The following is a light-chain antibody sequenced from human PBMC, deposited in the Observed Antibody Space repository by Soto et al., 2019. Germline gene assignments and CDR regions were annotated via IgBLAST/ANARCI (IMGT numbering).Light chain of an antibody. CDR3: AAWDDSLSGWV. CDR1: STNIGRNS. CDR2: TNN. J-gene: IGLJ3*02. V-gene: IGLV1-44*01. Sequence: QLVLTQPPSASGTPGQRVSISCSGSSTNIGRNSISWYQNLPGTAPKLLIYTNNQRPSGVPARFSGSKSGTSASLAISGLQSEDDADYYCAAWDDSLSGWVFGGGTKLTVL.